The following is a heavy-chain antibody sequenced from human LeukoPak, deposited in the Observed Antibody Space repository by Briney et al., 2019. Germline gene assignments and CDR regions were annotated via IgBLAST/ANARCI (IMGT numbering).Heavy chain of an antibody. CDR1: GFTYSISA. CDR3: AKVQLGIGVDY. D-gene: IGHD7-27*01. V-gene: IGHV3-23*01. Sequence: GGSLRLSCAASGFTYSISAMSWVRQAPGKGLEWVATISGNSITTYYADSLKGRFTISRDASKNTLYLQMNSLRAEDTAVYFCAKVQLGIGVDYWGQGTLVTVSS. CDR2: ISGNSITT. J-gene: IGHJ4*02.